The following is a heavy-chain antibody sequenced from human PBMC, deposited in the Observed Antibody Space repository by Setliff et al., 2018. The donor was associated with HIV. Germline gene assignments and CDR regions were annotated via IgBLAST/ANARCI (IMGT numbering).Heavy chain of an antibody. CDR2: ISGNSGAV. V-gene: IGHV3-48*01. CDR3: TTDLGTRYDTPVY. Sequence: LKISCAASGFTFSSYSMNWVRQAPGKGLEWVSFISGNSGAVTYADSVKGRFTISRDDSKTTLYLQMSSLKTEDTAVYYCTTDLGTRYDTPVYWGQGTLVTVSS. CDR1: GFTFSSYS. J-gene: IGHJ4*02. D-gene: IGHD5-12*01.